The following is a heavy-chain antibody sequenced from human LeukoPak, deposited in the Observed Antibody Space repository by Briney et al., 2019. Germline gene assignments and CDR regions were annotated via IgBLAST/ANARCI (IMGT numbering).Heavy chain of an antibody. V-gene: IGHV1-2*02. CDR2: INPNSGGT. CDR3: ARGQSPGPMVRGVTLDY. CDR1: GYTFTGYY. Sequence: ASVKVSCKASGYTFTGYYMHWVRQAPGQGLEWMGWINPNSGGTNYAQKLQGRVTMTTDTSTSTAYMELRSLRSDDTAVYYCARGQSPGPMVRGVTLDYWGQGTLVTVSS. D-gene: IGHD3-10*01. J-gene: IGHJ4*02.